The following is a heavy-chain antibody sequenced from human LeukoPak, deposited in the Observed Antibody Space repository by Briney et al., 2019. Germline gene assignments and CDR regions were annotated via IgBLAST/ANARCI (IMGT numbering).Heavy chain of an antibody. D-gene: IGHD5-18*01. Sequence: GGSLRLSCAASGFTFSRYAMHWVRQAPGKGLEYVSAISSNGGSTYYGDSVKGRFTISRDNSKNTLYLQMSSLRAEDTAVYYCVKARGIQLWLPGDYWGQGTLVTVSS. CDR3: VKARGIQLWLPGDY. J-gene: IGHJ4*02. CDR1: GFTFSRYA. CDR2: ISSNGGST. V-gene: IGHV3-64D*09.